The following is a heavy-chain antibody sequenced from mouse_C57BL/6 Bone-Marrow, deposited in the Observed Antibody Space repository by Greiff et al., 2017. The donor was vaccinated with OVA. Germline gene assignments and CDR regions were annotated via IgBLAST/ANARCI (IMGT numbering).Heavy chain of an antibody. CDR1: GYAFSSSW. J-gene: IGHJ2*01. V-gene: IGHV1-82*01. Sequence: VQLQQPGAELVKPGASVKLSCKASGYAFSSSWMHWVKQRPGKGLEWIGRIYPGDGDTNYNGKFKGKATLTADKSSSTAYMQLSSLTSEDSAVYYCGGADGYVDDWGKGTTVTVSS. CDR3: GGADGYVDD. CDR2: IYPGDGDT. D-gene: IGHD2-2*01.